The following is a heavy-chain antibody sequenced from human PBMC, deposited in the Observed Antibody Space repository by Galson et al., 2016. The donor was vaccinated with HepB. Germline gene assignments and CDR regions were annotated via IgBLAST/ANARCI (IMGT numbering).Heavy chain of an antibody. Sequence: SLRLSCAASGFTFLSYGMHWVRQAPGKGLEWVAVISYDGSIKYYVDSVKGRFTISRDNSKNTLYPQMNSLRAEDTAVYYCAKDFTMIVVPYYYYGMDVWGRGPRSPSPQ. CDR1: GFTFLSYG. CDR2: ISYDGSIK. J-gene: IGHJ6*01. D-gene: IGHD3-22*01. CDR3: AKDFTMIVVPYYYYGMDV. V-gene: IGHV3-30*18.